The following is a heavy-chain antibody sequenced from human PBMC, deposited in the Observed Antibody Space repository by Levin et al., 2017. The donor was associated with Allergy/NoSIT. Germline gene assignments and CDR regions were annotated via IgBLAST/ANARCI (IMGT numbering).Heavy chain of an antibody. Sequence: GGSLRLSCAASGFTFSSYSMNWVRQAPGKGLEWVSSISSSSSYIYYADSVKGRFTISRDNAKNSLYLQMNSLRAEDTAVYYCARSSFPLRYFDWPSSSVVAFDSWGQGTMVTVSS. CDR3: ARSSFPLRYFDWPSSSVVAFDS. J-gene: IGHJ3*02. CDR1: GFTFSSYS. CDR2: ISSSSSYI. D-gene: IGHD3-9*01. V-gene: IGHV3-21*01.